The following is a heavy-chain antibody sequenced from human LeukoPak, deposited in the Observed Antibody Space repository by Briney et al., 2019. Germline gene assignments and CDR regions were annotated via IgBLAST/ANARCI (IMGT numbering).Heavy chain of an antibody. CDR3: ANRLATFGVVQRAFDI. D-gene: IGHD3-3*01. CDR1: GFTFNNYG. J-gene: IGHJ3*02. Sequence: GGSLRLSCAVSGFTFNNYGMSWVRQAPGKGLEWVSTISASGDGTYYADSVKGRFTISRDSSKNTLYLQMNSLRAEDTAVYYYANRLATFGVVQRAFDIWGQGTMVTVSA. V-gene: IGHV3-23*01. CDR2: ISASGDGT.